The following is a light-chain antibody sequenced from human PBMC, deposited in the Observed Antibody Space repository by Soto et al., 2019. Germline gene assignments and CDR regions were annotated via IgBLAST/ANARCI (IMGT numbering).Light chain of an antibody. V-gene: IGKV3-15*01. CDR1: QALGNN. CDR3: QKCDYLPI. CDR2: GAS. Sequence: EIVMMQSPATLSVSPRERATLSCRASQALGNNLAWYQHKPGQAPRLLIYGASTRATGVPVRFSGSGSETEFTLSISSLQPEDVATYYCQKCDYLPIFGPGTTVDFK. J-gene: IGKJ3*01.